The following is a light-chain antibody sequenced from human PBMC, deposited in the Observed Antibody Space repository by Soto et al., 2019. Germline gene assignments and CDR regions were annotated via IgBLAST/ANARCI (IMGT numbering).Light chain of an antibody. J-gene: IGLJ2*01. CDR2: DDN. CDR1: SSNIGAGYD. CDR3: CSYAGSSTMV. Sequence: QSVLTQPPSVSGAPGQRVAISCTGSSSNIGAGYDLHWYQHLPGTAPKLLIYDDNNRPSGVPDRFSGSRSGTSASLAITGLQADDEADYYCCSYAGSSTMVFGGGTKLTVL. V-gene: IGLV1-40*01.